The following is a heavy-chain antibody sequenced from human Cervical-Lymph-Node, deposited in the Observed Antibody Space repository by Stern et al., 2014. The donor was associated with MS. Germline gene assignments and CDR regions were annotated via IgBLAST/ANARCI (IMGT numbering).Heavy chain of an antibody. V-gene: IGHV1-69*01. CDR2: IIPIFGTA. Sequence: VQLEESGAEVKKPGSSVKVSCKASGGPFSSYAISWVRQAPGQGLEWLGGIIPIFGTANYAQKFQGRVTITADESTSTAYMELSSLRSEDTAVYYCARFGTVTTSIDYWGQGTLVTVSS. CDR3: ARFGTVTTSIDY. D-gene: IGHD4-17*01. CDR1: GGPFSSYA. J-gene: IGHJ4*02.